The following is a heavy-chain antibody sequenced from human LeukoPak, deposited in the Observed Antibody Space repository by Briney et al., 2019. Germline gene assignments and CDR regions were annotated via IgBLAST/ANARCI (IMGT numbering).Heavy chain of an antibody. V-gene: IGHV3-30-3*01. D-gene: IGHD4-11*01. CDR2: ISYDGNTI. CDR1: EVTFRNYA. CDR3: ARSGGLQKFDY. Sequence: GRSLRLSCAASEVTFRNYAVHWVRQVPGKGLQWVAVISYDGNTIHYADSVKGRFIISRDTSKNTLYLQMNGLRAEDTAVYYCARSGGLQKFDYWGQGTLVTVSS. J-gene: IGHJ4*02.